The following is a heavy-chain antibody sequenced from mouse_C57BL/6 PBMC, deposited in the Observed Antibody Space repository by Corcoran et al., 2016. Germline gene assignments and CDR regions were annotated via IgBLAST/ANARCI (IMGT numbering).Heavy chain of an antibody. D-gene: IGHD1-1*01. CDR1: GYTFTDYY. V-gene: IGHV1-26*01. J-gene: IGHJ1*03. Sequence: EVQLQQSGPELVKPGASVKISCKASGYTFTDYYMNWVKKSHGKSLEWIGDINPNNGGTSYNQKFKGKATFTVDKSSSTAYMELRSLTSEDSAVYYCAKNYGREYFDVWGTGTTVTVSS. CDR3: AKNYGREYFDV. CDR2: INPNNGGT.